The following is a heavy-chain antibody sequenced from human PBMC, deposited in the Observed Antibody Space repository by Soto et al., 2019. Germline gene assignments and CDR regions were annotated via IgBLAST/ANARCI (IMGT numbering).Heavy chain of an antibody. V-gene: IGHV4-30-4*01. J-gene: IGHJ4*02. Sequence: SETLSLTCTVSGGSISSGDYYWGWIRQPPGKGLEWIGYIYYSGSTYYNPSLKSRVTISVDTSKNQFSLKLSSVTAADTAVYYCASSGITIFGVVTRLFDYWGQGTLVTVSS. D-gene: IGHD3-3*01. CDR2: IYYSGST. CDR3: ASSGITIFGVVTRLFDY. CDR1: GGSISSGDYY.